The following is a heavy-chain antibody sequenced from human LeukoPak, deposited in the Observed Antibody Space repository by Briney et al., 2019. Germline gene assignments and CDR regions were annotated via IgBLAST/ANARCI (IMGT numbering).Heavy chain of an antibody. J-gene: IGHJ4*02. CDR2: ISGSGDST. Sequence: GGSLRLSCAASGLTFSSYAMSWVRQAPGKGLEWVSAISGSGDSTYYADSVKGRFTISRDNSKNTLYLQMNTLRAEDTAVYYCAKEWEYSYGFYFDYWGQGTLVTVSS. CDR1: GLTFSSYA. V-gene: IGHV3-23*01. CDR3: AKEWEYSYGFYFDY. D-gene: IGHD5-18*01.